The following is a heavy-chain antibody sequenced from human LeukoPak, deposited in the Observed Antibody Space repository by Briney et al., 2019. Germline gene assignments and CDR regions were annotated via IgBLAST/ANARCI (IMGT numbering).Heavy chain of an antibody. J-gene: IGHJ4*02. D-gene: IGHD1-26*01. CDR2: IYYSGST. V-gene: IGHV4-39*01. CDR3: ARHLLVAVIVGEGYFDY. Sequence: PSETLSLTCTVSGGSISSSSYYWGWIRQPPGKGLEWIGSIYYSGSTYYNPSLKSQVTISVDTSKNQFSLKLSSVTAADTAVYYCARHLLVAVIVGEGYFDYWGQGTLVTVSS. CDR1: GGSISSSSYY.